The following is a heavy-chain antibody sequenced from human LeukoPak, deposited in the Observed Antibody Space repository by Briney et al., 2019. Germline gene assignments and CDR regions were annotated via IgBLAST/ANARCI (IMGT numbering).Heavy chain of an antibody. V-gene: IGHV4-39*07. CDR2: IYYSGST. Sequence: SETLSPTCTVSGGSISSSTYYWGWIRQPPGKGLEWIGSIYYSGSTYYNSSLKSRVSISVDTSKNQFSLKLSSVTAADTAVYYCARDYDSTGYYDFWGTGTLVTVSS. CDR1: GGSISSSTYY. J-gene: IGHJ4*02. D-gene: IGHD3-22*01. CDR3: ARDYDSTGYYDF.